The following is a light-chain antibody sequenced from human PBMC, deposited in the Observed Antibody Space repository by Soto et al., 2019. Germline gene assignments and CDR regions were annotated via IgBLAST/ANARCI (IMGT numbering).Light chain of an antibody. CDR2: KAS. CDR1: QNIYTW. Sequence: EIQMTQSPSTLSASVGDRVTITCRAGQNIYTWLAWYQQKPGIAPKLLIYKASTLQSGVPSRFSGSGSGTDFTLTISGLQPDDSAAYYCQQYERYSTFGQGTKVDIK. J-gene: IGKJ1*01. CDR3: QQYERYST. V-gene: IGKV1-5*03.